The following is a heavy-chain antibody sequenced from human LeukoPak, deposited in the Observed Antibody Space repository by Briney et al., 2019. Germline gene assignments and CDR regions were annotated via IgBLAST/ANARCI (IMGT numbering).Heavy chain of an antibody. J-gene: IGHJ4*02. CDR1: GFTFSSYW. V-gene: IGHV3-7*01. CDR2: IKQDGSEK. CDR3: ASSFGGVIVPFDY. Sequence: GGSLSLSCAASGFTFSSYWMSWVRQAPGKGLEWVANIKQDGSEKYYVDSVKGRFTISRDNAKNSLYLQMNSLRAEDTAVYYCASSFGGVIVPFDYWGQGTLVTVSS. D-gene: IGHD3-16*02.